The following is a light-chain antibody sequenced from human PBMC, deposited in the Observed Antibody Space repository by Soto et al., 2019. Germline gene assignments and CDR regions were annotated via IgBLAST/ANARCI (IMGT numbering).Light chain of an antibody. V-gene: IGLV1-47*01. CDR3: ATWDDSLNSTRV. Sequence: QSVLTQPPSASGTPGQRVTISCSGSSSNIGSRYVYWYQQLPGTAPKLLIYRNNQRPSGVPDRFSGSKSGTSASLAISGLRSEDEADYYCATWDDSLNSTRVFGTGTKVTV. CDR2: RNN. CDR1: SSNIGSRY. J-gene: IGLJ1*01.